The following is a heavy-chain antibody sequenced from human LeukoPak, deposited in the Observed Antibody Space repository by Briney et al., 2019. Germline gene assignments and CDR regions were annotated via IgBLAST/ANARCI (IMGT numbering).Heavy chain of an antibody. D-gene: IGHD3-22*01. J-gene: IGHJ3*02. Sequence: GGSLRLSCAASGFTFSSYAMSWVRQAPGKGLEWVSSISGSGTNTDYADSVKGRFTISRDNSKNTLYLQMNSLRAEDTAVYYCAKVRMITMIAYDAFDIWGQGTMVTVSS. V-gene: IGHV3-23*01. CDR3: AKVRMITMIAYDAFDI. CDR2: ISGSGTNT. CDR1: GFTFSSYA.